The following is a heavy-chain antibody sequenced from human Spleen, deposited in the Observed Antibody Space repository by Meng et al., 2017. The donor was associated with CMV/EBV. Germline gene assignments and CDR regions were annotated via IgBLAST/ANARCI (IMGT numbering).Heavy chain of an antibody. J-gene: IGHJ4*02. CDR3: AKDHLPSSGWDLGFDY. V-gene: IGHV1-8*01. CDR1: GYTFIGYD. D-gene: IGHD6-19*01. Sequence: ASVKVSCKASGYTFIGYDINWVRQAPGQGLEWMGWTNPNNGHTGYAQNFQGRVTMTRNTSISTAYMELSSLRYEDTAVYYCAKDHLPSSGWDLGFDYWGQGTLVTVSS. CDR2: TNPNNGHT.